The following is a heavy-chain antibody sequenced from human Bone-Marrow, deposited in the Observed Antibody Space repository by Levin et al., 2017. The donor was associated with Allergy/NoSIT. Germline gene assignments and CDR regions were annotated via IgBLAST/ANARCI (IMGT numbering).Heavy chain of an antibody. CDR1: GGSIPTYY. J-gene: IGHJ5*02. V-gene: IGHV4-59*01. D-gene: IGHD1/OR15-1a*01. CDR2: IHYTGTT. CDR3: ARVGEHLDP. Sequence: SQTLSLTCSVSGGSIPTYYWSWLRQPPGKGLEWIGYIHYTGTTNSNPSLKSRVTISVDTSKNQFSLKLSSVTAADTAVYYCARVGEHLDPWGQGTLVIVSS.